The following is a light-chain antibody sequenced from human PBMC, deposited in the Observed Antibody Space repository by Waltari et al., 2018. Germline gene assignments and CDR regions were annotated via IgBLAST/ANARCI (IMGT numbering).Light chain of an antibody. CDR3: QHYVRLPVT. CDR1: QRVSRT. V-gene: IGKV3-20*01. Sequence: IVLTQSPGPLSFSPGARARLSYRARQRVSRTLAWFQQKPGQAPRLLIYGASTRAPGIPDRFSGSGSGTDFSLTISRLEPEDFAVYYCQHYVRLPVTFGQGTKVEIK. CDR2: GAS. J-gene: IGKJ1*01.